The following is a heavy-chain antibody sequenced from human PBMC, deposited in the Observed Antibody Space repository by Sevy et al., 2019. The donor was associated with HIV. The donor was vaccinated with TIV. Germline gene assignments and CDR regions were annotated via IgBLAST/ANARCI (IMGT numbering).Heavy chain of an antibody. CDR3: VSLFLSYRSGWSYFDY. D-gene: IGHD6-19*01. J-gene: IGHJ4*02. CDR2: IFSSGST. Sequence: GGSLRLSCAISGFTVNDKYIIWVRQAPGKGLEWVSVIFSSGSTYYADSAKGRFTISRDNPKNTVDLQMNSVRAEDTAVYYCVSLFLSYRSGWSYFDYWAQGTLVTVSS. CDR1: GFTVNDKY. V-gene: IGHV3-66*02.